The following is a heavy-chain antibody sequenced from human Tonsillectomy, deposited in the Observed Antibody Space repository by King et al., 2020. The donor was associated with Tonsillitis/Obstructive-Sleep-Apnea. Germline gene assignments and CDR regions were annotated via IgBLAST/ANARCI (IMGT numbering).Heavy chain of an antibody. J-gene: IGHJ6*03. V-gene: IGHV4-34*01. CDR2: INHSGST. D-gene: IGHD2-2*01. CDR3: ASGVPAAIADYYYYYMDV. CDR1: GGSFSGYY. Sequence: VQLQQWGAGLLKPSETLSLTCAVYGGSFSGYYWSWIRQPPGKGLEWIGEINHSGSTNYNPSLKSRVPISVDTSKNQFSLKLSSVTAADTAVYYCASGVPAAIADYYYYYMDVWGKGTTVTVSS.